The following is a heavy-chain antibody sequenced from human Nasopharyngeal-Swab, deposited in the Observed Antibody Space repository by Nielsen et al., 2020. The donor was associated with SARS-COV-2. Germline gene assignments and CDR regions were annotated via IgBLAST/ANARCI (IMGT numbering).Heavy chain of an antibody. Sequence: ASVKVSCKTSGYTFTDYYIHWLRQVPGQRLEWVGCINPDSGDTQYAQKFQGRVTVTRDTSRSTAYIELSRLRSDDTAVYYCARDYYDNYDSDYWGQGTLVTVSS. CDR1: GYTFTDYY. CDR2: INPDSGDT. CDR3: ARDYYDNYDSDY. V-gene: IGHV1-2*02. D-gene: IGHD3-22*01. J-gene: IGHJ4*02.